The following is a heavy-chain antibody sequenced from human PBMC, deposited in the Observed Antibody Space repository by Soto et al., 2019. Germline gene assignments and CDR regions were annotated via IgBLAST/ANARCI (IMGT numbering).Heavy chain of an antibody. CDR3: ARGGSLNWYFDL. V-gene: IGHV3-74*01. Sequence: EVQVVESGGGLVQPGGSLRLSCAASGFTFSSYWMHWVRQAPGKGLVWVSRINSDGSSTTYADSVKGRFTISRDNAKNTLYLQMNSLRAEDTAVYYCARGGSLNWYFDLWGRGTLVTVSS. D-gene: IGHD2-15*01. CDR1: GFTFSSYW. CDR2: INSDGSST. J-gene: IGHJ2*01.